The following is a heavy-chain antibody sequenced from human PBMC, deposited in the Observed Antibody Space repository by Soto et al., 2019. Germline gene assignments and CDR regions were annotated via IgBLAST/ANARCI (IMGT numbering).Heavy chain of an antibody. CDR2: ISSSSSTI. CDR1: GFTFSSYN. Sequence: EVQLVESGGGLVQPGGSLRLSCAASGFTFSSYNMNWVRQAPGKGLEWISYISSSSSTIYYADSVKGGFTSARDDATNSIYLHLSSLRDGDTTLYCCPLRVRPTGGFDDWGQGTLVTVSS. CDR3: PLRVRPTGGFDD. J-gene: IGHJ4*02. D-gene: IGHD3-10*01. V-gene: IGHV3-48*02.